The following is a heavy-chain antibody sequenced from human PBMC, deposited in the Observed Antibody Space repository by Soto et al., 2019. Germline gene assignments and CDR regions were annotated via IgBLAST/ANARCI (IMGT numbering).Heavy chain of an antibody. Sequence: ASVKVSCKASGYTFTGYYMHWVRQAPGQGLEWMGWINPNSGGTNYAQKFQGWVTMTRDTSISTAYMELSRLRSDDTAVYYCARENIPYYDYVWGSYRRPYYYYYGMDVWGQGTTVTVSS. D-gene: IGHD3-16*02. J-gene: IGHJ6*02. CDR3: ARENIPYYDYVWGSYRRPYYYYYGMDV. CDR1: GYTFTGYY. V-gene: IGHV1-2*04. CDR2: INPNSGGT.